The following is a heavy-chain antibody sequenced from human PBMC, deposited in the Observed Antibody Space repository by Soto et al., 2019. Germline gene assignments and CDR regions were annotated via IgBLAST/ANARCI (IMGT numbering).Heavy chain of an antibody. CDR2: ISYDGSNK. D-gene: IGHD2-15*01. Sequence: GGSLRLSCAASGFTFSSYAMHWVRQAPGKGLEWVAVISYDGSNKYYADSVKGRFTISRDNSKNTLYLQMNSLRAEDTAVYYCARDREAGCSGGSCYGPGLGGMDVWGQGTTVTVSS. CDR3: ARDREAGCSGGSCYGPGLGGMDV. V-gene: IGHV3-30-3*01. CDR1: GFTFSSYA. J-gene: IGHJ6*02.